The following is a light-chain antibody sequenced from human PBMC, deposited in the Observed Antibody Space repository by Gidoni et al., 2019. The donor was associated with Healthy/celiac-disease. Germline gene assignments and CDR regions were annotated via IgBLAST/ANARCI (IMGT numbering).Light chain of an antibody. CDR3: QQYDNPPLT. Sequence: DIRMTQYPSSLSASVGDRVTITCQASQDISNYLNWYQQKPGQAPKLLIYHASNLETGVPSRFSGSGSGTDFTFTISSLQPEDIATYYCQQYDNPPLTFXGXTKVEIK. CDR2: HAS. CDR1: QDISNY. J-gene: IGKJ4*01. V-gene: IGKV1-33*01.